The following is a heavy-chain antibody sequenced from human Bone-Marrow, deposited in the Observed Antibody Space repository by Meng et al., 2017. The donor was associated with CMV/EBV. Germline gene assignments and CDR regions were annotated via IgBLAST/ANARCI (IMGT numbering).Heavy chain of an antibody. CDR2: INPNSGGT. D-gene: IGHD1-26*01. Sequence: ASVKVSCKASGYTFTSYGISWVRQAPGQGLEWMGWINPNSGGTNYAQKFQGRVTMTRDTSIGTAYMELSRLRSDDTAVYYCARAVKWELLIGDYWGQGTLVTVSS. V-gene: IGHV1-2*02. CDR3: ARAVKWELLIGDY. CDR1: GYTFTSYG. J-gene: IGHJ4*02.